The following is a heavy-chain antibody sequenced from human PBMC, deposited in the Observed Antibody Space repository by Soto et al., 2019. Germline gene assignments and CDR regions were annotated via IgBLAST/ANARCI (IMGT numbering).Heavy chain of an antibody. V-gene: IGHV3-9*01. J-gene: IGHJ4*02. D-gene: IGHD1-26*01. CDR2: ISWNSGSI. CDR1: GFTFDDYA. Sequence: EVQLVESGGGLVQPGRSLRLSCAASGFTFDDYAMHWVRQAPGKGLEWVSGISWNSGSIGYADSVKGRFTISRDNAKNSLYLQMNSLSAEDTALYYCAKDIVGAIHPACFDYWGQGTLVTVSS. CDR3: AKDIVGAIHPACFDY.